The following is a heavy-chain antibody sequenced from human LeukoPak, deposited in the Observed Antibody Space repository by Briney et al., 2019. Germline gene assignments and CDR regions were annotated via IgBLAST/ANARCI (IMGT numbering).Heavy chain of an antibody. V-gene: IGHV1-2*02. CDR3: ARDGRSYRGGFDY. D-gene: IGHD1-26*01. CDR1: GYTFTGYY. Sequence: ASVKVSCKASGYTFTGYYMHWVRQAPGQGLEWMGWINPNSGGTNYAQKFQGRVTMTRDTSISTAYMELSSLRSEDTAVYYCARDGRSYRGGFDYWGQGTLVTVSS. J-gene: IGHJ4*02. CDR2: INPNSGGT.